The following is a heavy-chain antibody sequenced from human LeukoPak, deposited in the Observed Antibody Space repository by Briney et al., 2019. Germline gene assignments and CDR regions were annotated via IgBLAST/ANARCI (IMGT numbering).Heavy chain of an antibody. J-gene: IGHJ3*02. CDR3: ARHPTIFGVVHPNDAFDI. Sequence: SETLSLTCAVYGGPFSGYYWGWIRQPPGKGLEWIGSIYYSGSTYCNPSLKSRVTISVDTSKNQFSLKLSSVTAADTAVYYCARHPTIFGVVHPNDAFDIWGQGTMVTVSS. D-gene: IGHD3-3*01. V-gene: IGHV4-39*01. CDR1: GGPFSGYY. CDR2: IYYSGST.